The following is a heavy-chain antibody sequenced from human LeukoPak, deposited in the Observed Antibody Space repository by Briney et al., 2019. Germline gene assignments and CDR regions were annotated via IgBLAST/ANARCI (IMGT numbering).Heavy chain of an antibody. J-gene: IGHJ4*02. CDR3: ARDPEWLPIYYFDY. CDR1: GFTFSSYA. Sequence: GGSLRLSCAASGFTFSSYAMHWVRQAPGKGLEWVAVISYDGSNKYYADSVKGRFTISRDNSKNTPYLQMNSLRAEDTAVYYCARDPEWLPIYYFDYWGQGTLVTVSS. D-gene: IGHD3-3*01. CDR2: ISYDGSNK. V-gene: IGHV3-30*04.